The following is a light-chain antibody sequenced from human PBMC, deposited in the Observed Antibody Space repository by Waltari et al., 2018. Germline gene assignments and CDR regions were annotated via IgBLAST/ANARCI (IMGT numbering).Light chain of an antibody. J-gene: IGKJ1*01. Sequence: EIVLTQSPGTLSLPPGERATLSCRASQSVGRSLAWYQQKPGRAPRLLIYATSNRATGIPDRFSASGSGTDFSLTISRLEPEDFALYYCQHYVRLPVTFGQGTKVEVK. CDR3: QHYVRLPVT. V-gene: IGKV3-20*01. CDR2: ATS. CDR1: QSVGRS.